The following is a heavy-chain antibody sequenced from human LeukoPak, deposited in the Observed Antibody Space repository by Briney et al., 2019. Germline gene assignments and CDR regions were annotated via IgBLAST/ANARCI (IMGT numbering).Heavy chain of an antibody. CDR1: GGSFSGYS. Sequence: PSKTLSLTRAVFGGSFSGYSWRWIRQPPGRGLDWLGEINHSGSTNYNPSLKSQVTDSVDTSKNQISLKLSSVTAADTAVYYCGSRAPALDYWGQGTLVTVSS. J-gene: IGHJ4*02. CDR2: INHSGST. V-gene: IGHV4-34*01. CDR3: GSRAPALDY. D-gene: IGHD2-2*01.